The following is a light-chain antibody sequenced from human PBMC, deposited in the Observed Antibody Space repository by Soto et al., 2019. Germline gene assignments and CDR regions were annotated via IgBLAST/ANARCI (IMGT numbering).Light chain of an antibody. V-gene: IGKV3-20*01. J-gene: IGKJ4*01. CDR3: QQYGSSPLT. CDR1: QSVSSSY. Sequence: EIVLTPSPGTLSLSPVERATLSCRASQSVSSSYLAWYQQKPGQAPRLLIYGASIRATGIPARFTGSGSGTDFTLTISRLEPEDFAVYYCQQYGSSPLTFGGGTRWIS. CDR2: GAS.